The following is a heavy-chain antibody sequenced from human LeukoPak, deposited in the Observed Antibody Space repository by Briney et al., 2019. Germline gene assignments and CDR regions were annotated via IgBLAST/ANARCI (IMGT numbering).Heavy chain of an antibody. V-gene: IGHV5-51*01. CDR1: GSRFTSYW. D-gene: IGHD1-26*01. J-gene: IGHJ5*02. Sequence: GASLKISCKGSGSRFTSYWIGWVRPMPGKGLEWMGIIYPGDSDTRYSPSFQGQVTISADKSISTAYLQWSSLKASDTTMYYCARYWEGNWFDPWGQGTLVTVSS. CDR2: IYPGDSDT. CDR3: ARYWEGNWFDP.